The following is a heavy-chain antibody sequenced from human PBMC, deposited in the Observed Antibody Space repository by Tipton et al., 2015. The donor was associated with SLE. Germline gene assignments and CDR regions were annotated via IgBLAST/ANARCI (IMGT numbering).Heavy chain of an antibody. J-gene: IGHJ4*02. D-gene: IGHD3-22*01. V-gene: IGHV4-39*07. CDR1: GDSISSGSYY. CDR3: ARVHAAGDYDSSGFSN. Sequence: TLSLTCIVSGDSISSGSYYWGWIRQPPGKGLEWIGTIYHSGTTYYSSSLKSRVTISVDTSKNQFSPNLRFLTAADTAVYYCARVHAAGDYDSSGFSNWGQGTLVTVSS. CDR2: IYHSGTT.